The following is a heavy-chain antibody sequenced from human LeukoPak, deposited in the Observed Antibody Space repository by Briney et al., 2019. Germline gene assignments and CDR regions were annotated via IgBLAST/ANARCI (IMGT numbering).Heavy chain of an antibody. CDR2: LYSDGNT. J-gene: IGHJ4*02. D-gene: IGHD1-14*01. Sequence: TGGSLRLSCAASGFTFITNDMTWVRQAPGKGLEWVSVLYSDGNTKYADSVQRRFTISRDNSKNTLYLEMNSLSPDDTAVYYCARGVEPLAANTLAYWGQGTLVTVSS. CDR3: ARGVEPLAANTLAY. CDR1: GFTFITND. V-gene: IGHV3-53*01.